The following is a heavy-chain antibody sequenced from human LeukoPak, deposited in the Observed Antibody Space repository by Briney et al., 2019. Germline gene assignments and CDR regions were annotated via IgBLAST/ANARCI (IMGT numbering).Heavy chain of an antibody. D-gene: IGHD4-23*01. V-gene: IGHV4-59*08. CDR2: IYYSGST. CDR3: ARQVNDYGGTHFDY. Sequence: PSETLSLTCTVSGGSISSYYWSWIRQPPGKGLEWIGYIYYSGSTNYNPSLKSRVTISVDTSKNQFSLKLSSVTAADTAVYYCARQVNDYGGTHFDYWGQGTLVTVSS. CDR1: GGSISSYY. J-gene: IGHJ4*02.